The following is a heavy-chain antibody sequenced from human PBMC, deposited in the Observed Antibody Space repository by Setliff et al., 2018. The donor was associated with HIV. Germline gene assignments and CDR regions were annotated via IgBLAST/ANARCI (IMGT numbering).Heavy chain of an antibody. V-gene: IGHV4-39*01. CDR3: IIAYSSGWLAPMGFDS. J-gene: IGHJ4*02. D-gene: IGHD6-19*01. CDR1: AGSIRSSTYY. CDR2: IYYSGSI. Sequence: PSETLSLTCTVSAGSIRSSTYYWAWIRQPPGKGLEWIGTIYYSGSIYYNPSLKSRATISVDMSKNQFSLRLSSVTAADTAVYYCIIAYSSGWLAPMGFDSWGQGTLVTVSS.